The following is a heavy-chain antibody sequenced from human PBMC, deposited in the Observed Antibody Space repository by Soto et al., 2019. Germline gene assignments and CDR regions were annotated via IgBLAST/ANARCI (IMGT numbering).Heavy chain of an antibody. Sequence: ASVKVSCQASGYTFNGYYMHWVRQAPGQGLEWMGWINPNSGGTNYAQKFQGRVTMTRDTSISTAYMELSRLRSDDTAVYYCARGAVDTAMVGPWTYYYGMDVWGQGTTVTVSS. D-gene: IGHD5-18*01. CDR1: GYTFNGYY. V-gene: IGHV1-2*02. CDR2: INPNSGGT. CDR3: ARGAVDTAMVGPWTYYYGMDV. J-gene: IGHJ6*02.